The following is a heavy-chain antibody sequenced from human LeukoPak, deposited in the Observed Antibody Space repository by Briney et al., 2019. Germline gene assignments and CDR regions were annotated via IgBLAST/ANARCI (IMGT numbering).Heavy chain of an antibody. Sequence: GGSLRLSCAASGFTFSDYGMHWVRQAPGKGLEGLAVIWYDGNNKYYADSVKGRFTISRDNSKNTLYLQMNSLRAEDTAVYSCARGQQPYYYYGMDVWGQGTTVTVSS. CDR3: ARGQQPYYYYGMDV. V-gene: IGHV3-33*01. D-gene: IGHD6-13*01. CDR2: IWYDGNNK. CDR1: GFTFSDYG. J-gene: IGHJ6*02.